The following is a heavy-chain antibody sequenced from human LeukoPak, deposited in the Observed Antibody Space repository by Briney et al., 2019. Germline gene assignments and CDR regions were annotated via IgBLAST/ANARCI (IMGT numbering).Heavy chain of an antibody. CDR3: ARAPVAGTYYYYGMDV. V-gene: IGHV4-61*02. Sequence: IPSQTLSLTCTVSGGSISSGSYYWSWLRQPAGKGLEWIGRIYTSGSTTYNPSLKSRVTISADTSKNQFSLKLSSVTAADTAVYYCARAPVAGTYYYYGMDVWGQGTTVTVSS. D-gene: IGHD6-19*01. J-gene: IGHJ6*02. CDR2: IYTSGST. CDR1: GGSISSGSYY.